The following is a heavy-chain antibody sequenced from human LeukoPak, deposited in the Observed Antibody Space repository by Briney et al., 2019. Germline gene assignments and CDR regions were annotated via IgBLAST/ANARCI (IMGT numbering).Heavy chain of an antibody. D-gene: IGHD6-13*01. CDR1: GGSISSYY. J-gene: IGHJ5*02. CDR3: ARGSSSSWYLVVVHNWFDP. V-gene: IGHV4-59*12. CDR2: IYYSGST. Sequence: PSETLSLTCTVSGGSISSYYWSRIRQPPGAGLEGIGYIYYSGSTNYNPSLKSRVTISVDTSKNQFSLKLSSVTAADTAVYYCARGSSSSWYLVVVHNWFDPWGQGTLVTVSS.